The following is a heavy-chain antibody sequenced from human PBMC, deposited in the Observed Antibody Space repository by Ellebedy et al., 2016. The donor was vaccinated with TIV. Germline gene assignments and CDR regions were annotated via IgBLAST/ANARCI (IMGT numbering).Heavy chain of an antibody. CDR2: LKSDWSST. CDR3: ARGRARVGASGPNWFDP. J-gene: IGHJ5*02. D-gene: IGHD6-13*01. CDR1: GFTFSSYW. Sequence: GESLKISCAASGFTFSSYWMHWVRQAPGKGPVWVSRLKSDWSSTSYVDSVKGRFTISRDNAKNTLYLQMNRLRDEDTAVYYCARGRARVGASGPNWFDPWGQGTLVTVSS. V-gene: IGHV3-74*01.